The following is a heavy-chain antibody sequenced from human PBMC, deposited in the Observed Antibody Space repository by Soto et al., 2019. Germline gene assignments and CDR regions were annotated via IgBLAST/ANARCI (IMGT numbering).Heavy chain of an antibody. CDR1: GYTFTSYG. J-gene: IGHJ3*02. CDR3: ARDRFRYDAFDI. D-gene: IGHD3-16*01. CDR2: ISAYNGNT. Sequence: ASVKVSCKASGYTFTSYGISWVRRAPGQGLERMGWISAYNGNTNYAQKLQGRVTMTTDTSTSTAYMELRSLRSYDTAVYYCARDRFRYDAFDIWGQGTMVTVSS. V-gene: IGHV1-18*01.